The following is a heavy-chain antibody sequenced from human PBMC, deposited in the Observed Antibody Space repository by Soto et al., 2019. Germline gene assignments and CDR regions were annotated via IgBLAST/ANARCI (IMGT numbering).Heavy chain of an antibody. J-gene: IGHJ5*02. Sequence: SETLSLTCSVSGGSISSFTYYWGWIRQPPGKGLEWIGTAYYNENTYYNPSLKSRVTITVDTAKNQFSLNLRSVTAADTAMYFCARRERYYGSPGWFDPWGPGTLVTVS. CDR3: ARRERYYGSPGWFDP. CDR2: AYYNENT. CDR1: GGSISSFTYY. D-gene: IGHD3-10*01. V-gene: IGHV4-39*01.